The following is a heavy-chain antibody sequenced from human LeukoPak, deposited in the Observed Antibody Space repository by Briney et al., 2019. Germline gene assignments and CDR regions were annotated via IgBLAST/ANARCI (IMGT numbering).Heavy chain of an antibody. Sequence: GGSLRLSCAASGFTFSNYPISWVRQAPGKRLEWVSPITGSGANTYSADSVKGRFTISRDNSRNTLYLQMNSLRAEDTAVYYCARPTVGSGSHYGLDVWGKGTTVTVSS. D-gene: IGHD3-10*01. CDR1: GFTFSNYP. CDR2: ITGSGANT. CDR3: ARPTVGSGSHYGLDV. V-gene: IGHV3-23*01. J-gene: IGHJ6*04.